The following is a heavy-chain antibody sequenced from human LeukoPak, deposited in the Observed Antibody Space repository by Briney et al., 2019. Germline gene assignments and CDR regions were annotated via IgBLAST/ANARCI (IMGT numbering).Heavy chain of an antibody. CDR2: IWYDGSNK. CDR3: AKDTAMVYYFDY. CDR1: GFTFSSYG. V-gene: IGHV3-33*06. J-gene: IGHJ4*02. D-gene: IGHD5-18*01. Sequence: PGGSLRLSCAASGFTFSSYGMHWVRQAPGKGLEWVAVIWYDGSNKYYADSVKGRFTISRDNSKNTLYLQMNSLRAEDTAVYYCAKDTAMVYYFDYWGQGTLVIVSS.